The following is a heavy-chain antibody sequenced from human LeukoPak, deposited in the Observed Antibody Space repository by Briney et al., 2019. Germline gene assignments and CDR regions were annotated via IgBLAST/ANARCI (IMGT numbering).Heavy chain of an antibody. D-gene: IGHD5-18*01. CDR2: MSYSGST. V-gene: IGHV4-59*01. CDR1: GGSISRYH. Sequence: SETLSLTCTVSGGSISRYHWNWIRQPPGEGLEWIGDMSYSGSTNYNPSLKSRVTISGDTSKNRFSLKLSSVTAADTAVYYCARGVRYSYGNLFGCYFDYWGQGTLVSVSS. J-gene: IGHJ4*02. CDR3: ARGVRYSYGNLFGCYFDY.